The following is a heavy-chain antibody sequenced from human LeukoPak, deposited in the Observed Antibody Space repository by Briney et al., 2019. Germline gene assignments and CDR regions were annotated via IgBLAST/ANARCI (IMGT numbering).Heavy chain of an antibody. CDR3: ARDQGGWFDP. V-gene: IGHV4-61*01. CDR1: GYSISSGYY. J-gene: IGHJ5*02. D-gene: IGHD3-16*01. Sequence: PSETLSLTCAVSGYSISSGYYWSWIRQPPGKGLEWIGYIYYSGSTNYNPSLKSRVTISVDTSKNQFSLKLSSVTAADTAVYYCARDQGGWFDPWGQGTLVTVSS. CDR2: IYYSGST.